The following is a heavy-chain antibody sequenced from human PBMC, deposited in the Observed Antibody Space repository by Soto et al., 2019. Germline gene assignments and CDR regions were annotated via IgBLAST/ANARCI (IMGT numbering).Heavy chain of an antibody. Sequence: GGSLRLSCAASGFPFSSYGRHWVRPAPGKGLEWVAVISYDGSNKYYADSVKGRFTISRDNSKNTLYLQMNSLRAEDTAVYYCARESRRGFSSGWCDYWGQGTLVTVSS. CDR2: ISYDGSNK. D-gene: IGHD6-19*01. CDR1: GFPFSSYG. CDR3: ARESRRGFSSGWCDY. V-gene: IGHV3-30-3*01. J-gene: IGHJ4*02.